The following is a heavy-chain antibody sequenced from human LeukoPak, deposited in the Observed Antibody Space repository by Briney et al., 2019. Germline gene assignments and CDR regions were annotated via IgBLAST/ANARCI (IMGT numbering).Heavy chain of an antibody. V-gene: IGHV5-51*01. D-gene: IGHD4-17*01. J-gene: IGHJ5*02. CDR3: ARLIGDYGDYNWFDP. CDR1: GYSFTSYW. CDR2: IYPGDSDT. Sequence: GESLKISCKGSGYSFTSYWTGWVRQMPGKGLEWMGIIYPGDSDTRYSPSFQGQVTISADKSISTAYLQWSSLKASDTAMYYCARLIGDYGDYNWFDPWGQGTLVTVSS.